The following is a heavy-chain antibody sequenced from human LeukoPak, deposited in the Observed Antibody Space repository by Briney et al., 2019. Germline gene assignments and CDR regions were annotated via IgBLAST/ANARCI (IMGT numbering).Heavy chain of an antibody. CDR1: GFTFSCSP. CDR3: SRVATTLYY. Sequence: GVSLTLPCAASGFTFSCSPIHCVRQASEKGLEGVGRIRTTVDNYAKAYAASVKGRLTISRDDSKNTEYMQRNSLKTEDTAVYYCSRVATTLYYWGQGTLVTVSS. V-gene: IGHV3-73*01. J-gene: IGHJ4*02. D-gene: IGHD2-21*02. CDR2: IRTTVDNYAK.